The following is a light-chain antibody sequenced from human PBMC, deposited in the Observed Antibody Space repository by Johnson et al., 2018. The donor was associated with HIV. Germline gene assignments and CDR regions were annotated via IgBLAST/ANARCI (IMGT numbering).Light chain of an antibody. J-gene: IGLJ1*01. Sequence: QSVLTQPPSVSAAPGQKVTISCSGTSSNIGNNYVSWYQQVPGTAPKLLIFDTYQRPSGIPDRFSGSKSGTSATLGITGLQTGDEAGYYCGTWDSSLSALFGTGTKVTVL. V-gene: IGLV1-51*01. CDR2: DTY. CDR3: GTWDSSLSAL. CDR1: SSNIGNNY.